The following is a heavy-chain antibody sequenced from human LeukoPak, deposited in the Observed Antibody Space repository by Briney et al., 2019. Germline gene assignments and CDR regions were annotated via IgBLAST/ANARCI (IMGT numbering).Heavy chain of an antibody. CDR3: AREILGVVTTPFDY. J-gene: IGHJ4*02. CDR1: GGTFSSYA. V-gene: IGHV1-69*01. CDR2: IIPIFGTA. D-gene: IGHD3-3*01. Sequence: GASVKVSCXASGGTFSSYAISWVRQAPGQGLEWMGGIIPIFGTANYAQKFQGRVTITADESTSTAYMELSSLRSKDTAVYYCAREILGVVTTPFDYWGQGTLVTVSS.